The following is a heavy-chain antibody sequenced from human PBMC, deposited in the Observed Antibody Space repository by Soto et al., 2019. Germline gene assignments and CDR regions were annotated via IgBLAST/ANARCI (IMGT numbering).Heavy chain of an antibody. D-gene: IGHD2-21*02. V-gene: IGHV1-69*08. CDR3: ARRRYCGYDCYHKHYYGMDV. J-gene: IGHJ6*02. CDR2: VIPVLTTT. CDR1: GDTFSSYI. Sequence: QVQLVQSGAEVKKPGSSVRVSCRSSGDTFSSYIVNWLRLAPGRGLEWMGRVIPVLTTTDYAQNFRGRVTISADRSTKTVSLDLISLRSDDTAVYYCARRRYCGYDCYHKHYYGMDVWGQGSLVTVAS.